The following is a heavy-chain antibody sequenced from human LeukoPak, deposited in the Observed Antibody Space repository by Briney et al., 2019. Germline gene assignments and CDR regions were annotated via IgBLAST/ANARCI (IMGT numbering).Heavy chain of an antibody. CDR1: GFTFSSFG. CDR3: ASSIVVVTGSYDAFDI. D-gene: IGHD3-22*01. Sequence: GGSLRLSCAASGFTFSSFGMMWVREAPGRGLEWVSYIISSSSTIYYADSVKGRFTIYRDNGKNSLYLQMNSLRAEDTAVYYCASSIVVVTGSYDAFDIWGQGTMFTVSS. CDR2: IISSSSTI. J-gene: IGHJ3*02. V-gene: IGHV3-48*01.